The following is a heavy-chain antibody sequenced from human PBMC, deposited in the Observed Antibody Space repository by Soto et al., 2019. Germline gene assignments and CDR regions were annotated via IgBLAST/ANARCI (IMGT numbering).Heavy chain of an antibody. V-gene: IGHV4-34*01. CDR1: GGSFSGYY. CDR2: INHSGST. D-gene: IGHD4-17*01. Sequence: SETLSLTCAVYGGSFSGYYWSWIRQPPGKGLEWIGEINHSGSTNYNPSLKSRVTISVDTSKNQFSLKLSSVTAADTAVYYCARDYGDSDLDYWGQGTLVTVPQ. CDR3: ARDYGDSDLDY. J-gene: IGHJ4*02.